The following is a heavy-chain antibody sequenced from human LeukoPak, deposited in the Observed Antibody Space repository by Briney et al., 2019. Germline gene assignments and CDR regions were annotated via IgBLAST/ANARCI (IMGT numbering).Heavy chain of an antibody. D-gene: IGHD6-19*01. CDR1: GGSISGYY. CDR3: ARGESSGGFDY. V-gene: IGHV4-38-2*02. J-gene: IGHJ4*02. CDR2: IYHSGST. Sequence: PSETLSLTCTVSGGSISGYYWGWIRQPPGKGLEWIGSIYHSGSTYYNPSLKSRVTISVDTSKNQFSLKLSSVTAADTAVYYCARGESSGGFDYWGQGTLVTVSS.